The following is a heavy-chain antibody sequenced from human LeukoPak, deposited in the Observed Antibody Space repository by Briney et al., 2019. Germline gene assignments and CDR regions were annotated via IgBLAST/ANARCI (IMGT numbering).Heavy chain of an antibody. V-gene: IGHV4-30-2*01. CDR3: AREAGYEMATISDVGGFDP. J-gene: IGHJ5*02. CDR1: GGSISSGGYY. D-gene: IGHD5-24*01. CDR2: IYHSGST. Sequence: PSETLSLTCTVSGGSISSGGYYWSWIRQPPGKGLEWIGYIYHSGSTYYNPSLKSQVTISLDTPKNQFSLKLSSVTAADTAVYYCAREAGYEMATISDVGGFDPWGQGTLVIVSS.